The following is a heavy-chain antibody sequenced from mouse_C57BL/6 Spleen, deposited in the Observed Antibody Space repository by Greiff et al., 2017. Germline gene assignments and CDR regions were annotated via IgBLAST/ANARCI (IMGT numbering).Heavy chain of an antibody. J-gene: IGHJ4*01. CDR3: ARRSYDLYYAMDY. CDR1: GYTFTDYN. CDR2: INPNNGGT. D-gene: IGHD2-3*01. Sequence: EVQLQESGPELVKPGASVKIPCKASGYTFTDYNMDWVKQSHGKSLEWIGDINPNNGGTIYNQKFKGKATLTVDKSSSTAYMELRSLTSEDTAVYYCARRSYDLYYAMDYWGQGTSGTVSS. V-gene: IGHV1-18*01.